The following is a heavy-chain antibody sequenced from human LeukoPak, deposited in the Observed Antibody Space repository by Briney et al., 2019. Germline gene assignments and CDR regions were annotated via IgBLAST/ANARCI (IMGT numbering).Heavy chain of an antibody. J-gene: IGHJ5*02. Sequence: GGSLRLSCAAYGFTFSSYAMSWVRQAPGKGLEWVSAISGSGGSTYYADSVKGRFTISRDNSKNTLYLQMNSLRAEDTAVYYCAKDVYYYDSSGYYNWFDPWGQGTLVTVSS. CDR3: AKDVYYYDSSGYYNWFDP. D-gene: IGHD3-22*01. CDR2: ISGSGGST. V-gene: IGHV3-23*01. CDR1: GFTFSSYA.